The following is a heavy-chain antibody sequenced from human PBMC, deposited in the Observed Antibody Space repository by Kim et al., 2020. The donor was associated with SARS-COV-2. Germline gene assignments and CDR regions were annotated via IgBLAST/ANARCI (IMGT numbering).Heavy chain of an antibody. CDR2: IIPIFGTA. Sequence: SVKVSCKASGGTFSSYAISWVRQAPGQGLEWMGGIIPIFGTANYAQKFQGRVTITADESTSTAYMELSSLRSEDTAVYYCARGGGDSSGYYYVVAFDIWGQGTMVTVSS. D-gene: IGHD3-22*01. V-gene: IGHV1-69*13. CDR1: GGTFSSYA. CDR3: ARGGGDSSGYYYVVAFDI. J-gene: IGHJ3*02.